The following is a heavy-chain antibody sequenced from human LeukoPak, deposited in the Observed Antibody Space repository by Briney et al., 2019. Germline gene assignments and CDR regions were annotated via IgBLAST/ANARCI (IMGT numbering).Heavy chain of an antibody. D-gene: IGHD2-15*01. J-gene: IGHJ5*02. CDR1: GYTFTSYD. Sequence: ASVKVSCKASGYTFTSYDINWVRQATGQGLEWMGWMNPNSGNTGYAQKFQGRVTMTEDTSTDTAYMELSSLRSEDTAVYYCATVVVAATTDWFDPWGQGTLVTVSS. CDR3: ATVVVAATTDWFDP. V-gene: IGHV1-8*01. CDR2: MNPNSGNT.